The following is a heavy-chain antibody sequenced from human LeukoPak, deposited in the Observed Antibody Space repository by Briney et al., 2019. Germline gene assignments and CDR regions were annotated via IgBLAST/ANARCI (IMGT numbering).Heavy chain of an antibody. J-gene: IGHJ5*02. CDR3: AKAMRGPLT. CDR1: GFIFSTYG. D-gene: IGHD3-10*01. Sequence: GGSLRLSCEASGFIFSTYGMSWVRQAPGKGFEWVSSITGIGLHTYYADSVKGRFTISRDNSRNTVYLQMNSLQAEDTAVYYCAKAMRGPLTWGQGTLATVSS. V-gene: IGHV3-23*01. CDR2: ITGIGLHT.